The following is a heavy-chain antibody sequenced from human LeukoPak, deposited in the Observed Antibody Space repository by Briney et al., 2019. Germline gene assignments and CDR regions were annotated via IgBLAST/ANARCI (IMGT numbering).Heavy chain of an antibody. Sequence: PGGSLRLSCAASGFTFSSYAMHWVRQAPGRGLEWVAVISYDGSNKYYADSVKGRFTISRDNSKNTLYLQMNSLRAEDTAVYYCARDPSTSEYYYGSGSYSNRGAFDIWGQGTMVTVSS. CDR1: GFTFSSYA. V-gene: IGHV3-30-3*01. CDR2: ISYDGSNK. J-gene: IGHJ3*02. CDR3: ARDPSTSEYYYGSGSYSNRGAFDI. D-gene: IGHD3-10*01.